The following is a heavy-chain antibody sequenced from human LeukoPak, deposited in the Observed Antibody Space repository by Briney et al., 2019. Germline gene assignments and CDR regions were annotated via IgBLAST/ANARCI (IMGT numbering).Heavy chain of an antibody. Sequence: GGSLRLSCAASGFTFDDYAMHWVRQAPGKGLEWVSLISGDGDSTYYVDSVKGRFTISRDNSKNSLYLQMNSLGTEDTALYYCAKDLGPIGAAWFDPWGQGTLVTVSS. CDR2: ISGDGDST. V-gene: IGHV3-43*02. D-gene: IGHD4-17*01. J-gene: IGHJ5*02. CDR1: GFTFDDYA. CDR3: AKDLGPIGAAWFDP.